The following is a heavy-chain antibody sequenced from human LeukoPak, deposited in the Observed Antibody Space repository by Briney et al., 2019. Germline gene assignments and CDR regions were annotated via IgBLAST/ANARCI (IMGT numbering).Heavy chain of an antibody. J-gene: IGHJ4*02. CDR2: ISGSSSSI. CDR3: ARDLYGDYALDY. CDR1: GFTFTTYR. V-gene: IGHV3-21*06. Sequence: GGSLRLSCAASGFTFTTYRMKWVRQAPEKGVEWVSSISGSSSSIYYADSVKGRFTISRDNAKNSLYLQMNSLRAEDTAVYYCARDLYGDYALDYWGQGTLVTVSS. D-gene: IGHD4-17*01.